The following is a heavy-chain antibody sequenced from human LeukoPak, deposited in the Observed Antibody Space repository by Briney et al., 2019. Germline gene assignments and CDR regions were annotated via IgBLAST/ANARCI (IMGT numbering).Heavy chain of an antibody. CDR1: GFTFSNFW. D-gene: IGHD6-19*01. CDR2: IYSGGGT. V-gene: IGHV3-53*01. CDR3: ARGAGSGQTFDY. J-gene: IGHJ4*01. Sequence: GGSLRLSCAASGFTFSNFWMSWARQAPGEGLEWLSVIYSGGGTYYADSVKGRFTISRDNSKNTLFLQMNSLRAEDTAVYYCARGAGSGQTFDYWGHGTLVTVSS.